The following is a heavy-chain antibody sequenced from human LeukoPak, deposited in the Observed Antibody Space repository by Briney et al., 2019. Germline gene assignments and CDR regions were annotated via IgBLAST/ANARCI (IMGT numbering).Heavy chain of an antibody. CDR2: IYYSGST. V-gene: IGHV4-59*01. Sequence: SETLSLTCTVSGGSISSYYWSWIRQPPGKGLEWIGYIYYSGSTNYNPSLKSRVTISVDTSKNQFSLKLSSVTAADAAVYYCARGVVGTSDAFDIWGQGTMVTVSS. D-gene: IGHD1-26*01. CDR1: GGSISSYY. J-gene: IGHJ3*02. CDR3: ARGVVGTSDAFDI.